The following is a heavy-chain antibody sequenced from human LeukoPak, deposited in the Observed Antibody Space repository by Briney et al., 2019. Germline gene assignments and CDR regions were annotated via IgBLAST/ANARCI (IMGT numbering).Heavy chain of an antibody. CDR3: AKDQLVGSWYVDTIDY. CDR1: GFTFSSYA. Sequence: PGGSLRLSCAASGFTFSSYAMSWVRQAPGKGLEWVSAISGSGGSTYYADSVKGRFTISRDNSKNTLYLQMNSLRAEDTAVYYCAKDQLVGSWYVDTIDYWGQGTLVTVSS. D-gene: IGHD2-15*01. J-gene: IGHJ4*02. V-gene: IGHV3-23*01. CDR2: ISGSGGST.